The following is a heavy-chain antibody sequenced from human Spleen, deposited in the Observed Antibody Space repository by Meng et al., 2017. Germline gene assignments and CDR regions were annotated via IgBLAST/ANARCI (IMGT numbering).Heavy chain of an antibody. D-gene: IGHD6-13*01. CDR3: ARDQSSWYYYYYGMDV. V-gene: IGHV1-18*01. CDR2: ISAYNGNT. CDR1: GYTFTNYA. Sequence: ASVKVSCKASGYTFTNYAISWVRQAPGQGLEWMGWISAYNGNTDYAQRLQGRVTMTTDTSTSTAYMELRSLRSDDTAMYDCARDQSSWYYYYYGMDVWGPGTTVTVSS. J-gene: IGHJ6*02.